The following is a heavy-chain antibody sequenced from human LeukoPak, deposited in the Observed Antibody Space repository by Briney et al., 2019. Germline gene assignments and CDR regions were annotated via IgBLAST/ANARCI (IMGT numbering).Heavy chain of an antibody. Sequence: SETLSLTCTVSVGSISTSTYYCGWIRQPPGKGLQWIGSIYYSQNTYYNPSLTPDTYYNPSLKSRVTMSVDTSKNQFSLKLSSVTAADTAVYYCARSPSVRVGHFDYWGQGTLVTVSS. CDR3: ARSPSVRVGHFDY. V-gene: IGHV4-39*07. CDR2: IYYSQNTYYNPSLTPDT. CDR1: VGSISTSTYY. D-gene: IGHD3/OR15-3a*01. J-gene: IGHJ4*02.